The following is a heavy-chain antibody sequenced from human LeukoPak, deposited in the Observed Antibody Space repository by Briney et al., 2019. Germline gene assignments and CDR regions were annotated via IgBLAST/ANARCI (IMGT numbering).Heavy chain of an antibody. V-gene: IGHV4-34*01. Sequence: PSETLSLTCAVYGGSFSGYYWSWIRQPPGKGLEWIGEINHSGSTNYNPSLKSRVTISVDTSKNQFSLKMISVTAADTAVYYCARHLGGSGYPTPFDYWGQGTLVTVSS. CDR1: GGSFSGYY. D-gene: IGHD3-22*01. CDR2: INHSGST. CDR3: ARHLGGSGYPTPFDY. J-gene: IGHJ4*02.